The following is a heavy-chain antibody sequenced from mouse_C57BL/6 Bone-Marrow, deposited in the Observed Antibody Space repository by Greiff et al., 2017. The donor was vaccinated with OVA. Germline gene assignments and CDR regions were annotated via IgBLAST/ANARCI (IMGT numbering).Heavy chain of an antibody. CDR3: AREGGNYGAWCAY. D-gene: IGHD2-1*01. CDR2: MYPRSGNT. J-gene: IGHJ3*01. V-gene: IGHV1-81*01. Sequence: VQLQQSGAELARPGASVKLSCQASGYTFTSFGISWVKQRTGQGLEWSGEMYPRSGNTYYNEQFKGKATLTAAKPSSTAYMELRSLIYEDTAVYYCAREGGNYGAWCAYWGQGTLVTVSA. CDR1: GYTFTSFG.